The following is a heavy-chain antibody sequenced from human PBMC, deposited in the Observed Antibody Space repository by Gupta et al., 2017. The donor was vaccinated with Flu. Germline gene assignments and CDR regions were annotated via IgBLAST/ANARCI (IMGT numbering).Heavy chain of an antibody. CDR1: GSTFRSTG. Sequence: QVQLVQSGAEVKKPGASGKASCKASGSTFRSTGNSWLRQTPGKGLEWIGWSSAYNSNIFYAEKLQGRVTLGTDTSTSKAYMELRSWISDDTAVYYCEISLHYYYAIEAWGQGTLVTVSS. J-gene: IGHJ5*02. D-gene: IGHD2-8*01. CDR3: EISLHYYYAIEA. CDR2: SSAYNSNI. V-gene: IGHV1-18*01.